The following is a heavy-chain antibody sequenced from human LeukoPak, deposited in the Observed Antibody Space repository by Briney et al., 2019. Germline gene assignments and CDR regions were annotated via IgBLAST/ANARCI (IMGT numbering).Heavy chain of an antibody. D-gene: IGHD3-22*01. CDR1: GFTFSNYA. CDR3: ARASRRWLPDY. CDR2: ISASGGST. Sequence: GGSLRLSCAASGFTFSNYAMTWVRQAPGRGLEWVSAISASGGSTYYADSVKGRFTISRDNSKNTLYLQMNSLRDEDTAVYYCARASRRWLPDYWGQGTLVTVSS. V-gene: IGHV3-23*01. J-gene: IGHJ4*02.